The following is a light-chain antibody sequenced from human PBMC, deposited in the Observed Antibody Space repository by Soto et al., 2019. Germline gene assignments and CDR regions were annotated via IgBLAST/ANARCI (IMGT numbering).Light chain of an antibody. CDR3: QQYNNWPFS. Sequence: VITQSPATLSVSPGDTATLSCRASQSVSSSYLAWYQQKPGQAPRLLIYGASTRATGVPARFSGTGSETDFTLTISGLQSEDSAVYFCQQYNNWPFSFGQGTRLEIK. J-gene: IGKJ5*01. V-gene: IGKV3-15*01. CDR2: GAS. CDR1: QSVSSSY.